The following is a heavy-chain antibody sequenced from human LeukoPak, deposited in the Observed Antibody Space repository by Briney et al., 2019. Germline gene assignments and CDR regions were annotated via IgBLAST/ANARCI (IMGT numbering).Heavy chain of an antibody. CDR1: GGSISSYY. V-gene: IGHV4-4*09. J-gene: IGHJ4*02. CDR3: ARGYCSSTSCYIDY. Sequence: SETLSLTCTVSGGSISSYYWSWIRQPPGKGLEWIGYIYTSGSTNYSPSLKSRVTISVDTSKNQFSLKLSSVTAADTAVYYCARGYCSSTSCYIDYWGQGTLVTVSS. CDR2: IYTSGST. D-gene: IGHD2-2*02.